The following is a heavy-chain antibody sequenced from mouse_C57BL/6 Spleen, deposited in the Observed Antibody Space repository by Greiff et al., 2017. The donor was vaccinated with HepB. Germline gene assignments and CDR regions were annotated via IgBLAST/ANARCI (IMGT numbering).Heavy chain of an antibody. CDR3: ARSNGSWFAY. CDR1: GFSLTSYG. J-gene: IGHJ3*01. D-gene: IGHD2-2*01. Sequence: QVQLQQSGPGLVQPSQRLSITCTVSGFSLTSYGVHWVRQSPGKGLEWLGVIWSGGSTDYNAAFISRLSISKDNPKSQVFFKMNSLQADDTAIYYCARSNGSWFAYWGQGTLVTVSA. V-gene: IGHV2-2*01. CDR2: IWSGGST.